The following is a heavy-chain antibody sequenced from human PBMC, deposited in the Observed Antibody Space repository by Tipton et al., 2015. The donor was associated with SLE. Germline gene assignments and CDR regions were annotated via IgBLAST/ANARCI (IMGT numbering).Heavy chain of an antibody. Sequence: LRLSCTVSGGSISSGSYYWSWIRQPAGKGLEWIGRIYTSGSTNYNPPLKSRVTISVDTSKNQFSLKLSSVTAADTAVYYCARDPNGGYGSFDDCGLGALVTVSS. V-gene: IGHV4-61*02. CDR3: ARDPNGGYGSFDD. D-gene: IGHD7-27*01. CDR1: GGSISSGSYY. CDR2: IYTSGST. J-gene: IGHJ4*02.